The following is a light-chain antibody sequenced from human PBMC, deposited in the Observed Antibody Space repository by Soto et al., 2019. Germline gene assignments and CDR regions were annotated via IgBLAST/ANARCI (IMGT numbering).Light chain of an antibody. CDR1: QSVSSN. Sequence: MTQSPSSLSASVGDRVTLSCRASQSVSSNLAWYQQKPGQAPRLLIYGASTRATGIPARFSGSGSGTEFTLTITSLQSEDFAVYYCQQYNYWPTFGQGTKVEIK. CDR3: QQYNYWPT. J-gene: IGKJ1*01. V-gene: IGKV3-15*01. CDR2: GAS.